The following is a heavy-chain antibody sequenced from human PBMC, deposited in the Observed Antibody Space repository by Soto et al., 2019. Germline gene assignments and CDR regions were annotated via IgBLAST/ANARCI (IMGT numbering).Heavy chain of an antibody. V-gene: IGHV3-11*01. D-gene: IGHD6-13*01. CDR3: ARDWSSFFL. Sequence: PWGSLLISCASSGFTFSDYYMSWIRQAPGKGLELVSYISSSGSTIYYADSVKGRFTISRDNSKNSLYLQMNSLRAEDTAVYYCARDWSSFFLWGQGTMVTVSS. CDR1: GFTFSDYY. CDR2: ISSSGSTI. J-gene: IGHJ4*02.